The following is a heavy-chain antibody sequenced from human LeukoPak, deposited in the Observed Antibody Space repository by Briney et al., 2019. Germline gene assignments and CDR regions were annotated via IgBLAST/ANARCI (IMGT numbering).Heavy chain of an antibody. CDR3: AAVARTLVFDY. CDR2: INHSGST. D-gene: IGHD1-14*01. Sequence: SETLSLTCAVYGGSFSGYYWSWIRQPPGKGLEWIGEINHSGSTNYNPSLKSRVTISVDTSKNQFSLKLSSVTAADTAVYYCAAVARTLVFDYWGQGTLVTVSS. V-gene: IGHV4-34*01. CDR1: GGSFSGYY. J-gene: IGHJ4*02.